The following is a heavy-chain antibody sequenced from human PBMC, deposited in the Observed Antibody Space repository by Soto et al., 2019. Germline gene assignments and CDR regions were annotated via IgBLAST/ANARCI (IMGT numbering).Heavy chain of an antibody. J-gene: IGHJ2*01. CDR1: GGSIRSYY. CDR3: ARAHSGSGWYSDL. V-gene: IGHV4-59*01. Sequence: QVQLQESGPGLVKPSETLSLTCTVSGGSIRSYYWNWIRQPPGKGLEWIGSIYDSGSTDYNPSLNSRVTISVDTSKNQFSLELSSVTAADTAVFYCARAHSGSGWYSDLWGRGTLVTVSS. D-gene: IGHD5-12*01. CDR2: IYDSGST.